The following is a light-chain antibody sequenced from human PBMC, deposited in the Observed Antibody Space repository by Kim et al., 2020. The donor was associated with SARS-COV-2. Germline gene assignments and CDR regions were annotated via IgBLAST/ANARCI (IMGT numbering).Light chain of an antibody. CDR1: YSDIGAYNF. J-gene: IGLJ3*02. CDR2: DVT. CDR3: TSYTFSSTWV. V-gene: IGLV2-14*03. Sequence: QSALTQPASVSGSPGQSITISCTGTYSDIGAYNFVSWYQQHPGKVPKLIIYDVTERPSGVSNRFSGSKSDNTASLTISGLQAEDEADYYCTSYTFSSTWVFGGGTKVTVL.